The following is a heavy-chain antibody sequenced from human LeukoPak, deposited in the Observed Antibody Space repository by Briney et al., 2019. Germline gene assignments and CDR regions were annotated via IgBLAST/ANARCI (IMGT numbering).Heavy chain of an antibody. J-gene: IGHJ6*03. CDR2: IYYSGST. CDR1: GGSISSYY. Sequence: SETLSLTCTVSGGSISSYYWSWIRQPPGKGLEWTGYIYYSGSTNYNPSLKSRVTISVDTSKNQFSLKLSSVAAADTAVYYCARDNRPFRRDYYMDVWGKGTTVTVSS. CDR3: ARDNRPFRRDYYMDV. V-gene: IGHV4-59*01.